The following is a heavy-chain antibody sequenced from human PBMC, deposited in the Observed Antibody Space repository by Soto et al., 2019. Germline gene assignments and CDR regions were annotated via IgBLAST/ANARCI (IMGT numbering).Heavy chain of an antibody. Sequence: SETLSLTCAVSGGSISSSNWWNWVRQPPGKGLGWIGEIYHSGSTNYNPSLKSRVTISVDKSKNQFSLKLSSVTAADTAVYYCARDKARYYYGSGSSTLFHYWGQGTLVTVSS. J-gene: IGHJ4*02. CDR3: ARDKARYYYGSGSSTLFHY. D-gene: IGHD3-10*01. CDR1: GGSISSSNW. CDR2: IYHSGST. V-gene: IGHV4-4*02.